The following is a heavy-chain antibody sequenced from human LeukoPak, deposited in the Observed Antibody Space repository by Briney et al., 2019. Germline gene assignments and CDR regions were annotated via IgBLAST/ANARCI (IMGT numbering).Heavy chain of an antibody. CDR3: ARGLIPSGFWSGYYTGYYYGMDV. Sequence: ASVKVSCKASGYTFTSYDINWVRPATGQGLEWMGWMNPNSGNTGYAQKFQGRVTMTRNTSISTAYMELSSLRSEDTAVYYCARGLIPSGFWSGYYTGYYYGMDVWGQGTTVTVSS. CDR1: GYTFTSYD. V-gene: IGHV1-8*01. J-gene: IGHJ6*02. CDR2: MNPNSGNT. D-gene: IGHD3-3*01.